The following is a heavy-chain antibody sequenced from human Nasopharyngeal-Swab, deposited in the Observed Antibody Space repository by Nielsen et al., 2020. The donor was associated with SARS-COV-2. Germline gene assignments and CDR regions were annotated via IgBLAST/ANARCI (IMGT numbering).Heavy chain of an antibody. CDR1: GGSISSYY. J-gene: IGHJ3*02. V-gene: IGHV4-59*13. CDR3: ARDPNSSGGVDAFDI. D-gene: IGHD6-19*01. Sequence: GSLRLSCTASGGSISSYYWSWIRQPPGKGLEWIGYIYYSGSTNYNPSLKSRVTISVDTSKNQFSLKLSSVTAADTAVYYCARDPNSSGGVDAFDIWGQGTMVTVSS. CDR2: IYYSGST.